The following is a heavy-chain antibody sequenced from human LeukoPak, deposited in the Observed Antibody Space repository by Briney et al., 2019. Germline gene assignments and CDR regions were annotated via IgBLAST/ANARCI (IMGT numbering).Heavy chain of an antibody. CDR1: GSTFSSYA. CDR3: AKDLDAQGDYGDYTPFDY. Sequence: GGSLRLSCAASGSTFSSYAMSWVRQAPGKGLEWVSAISGSGGSTYYADSVKGRFTISRDNSKNTLYLQMNSLRAEDTAVYYCAKDLDAQGDYGDYTPFDYWGQGTLVTVSS. CDR2: ISGSGGST. V-gene: IGHV3-23*01. D-gene: IGHD4-17*01. J-gene: IGHJ4*02.